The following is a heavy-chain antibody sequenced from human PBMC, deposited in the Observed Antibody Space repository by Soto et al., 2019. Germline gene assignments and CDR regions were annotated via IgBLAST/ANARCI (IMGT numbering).Heavy chain of an antibody. CDR3: VRDYASDSGVHLDF. CDR1: GYRVTQYV. CDR2: IGAGDGKT. J-gene: IGHJ4*02. V-gene: IGHV1-3*01. Sequence: QVQLVQSGTEVKKPGASVKVSCKASGYRVTQYVIHWVRQAPGQRLEWMGWIGAGDGKTYYSQNFQGRVTITKDTSASKVYMELSSLVSEDTAVYYCVRDYASDSGVHLDFWGQGTLVTVSS. D-gene: IGHD3-22*01.